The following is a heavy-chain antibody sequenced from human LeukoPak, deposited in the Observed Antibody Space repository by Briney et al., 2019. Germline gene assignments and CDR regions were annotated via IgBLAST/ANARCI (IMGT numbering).Heavy chain of an antibody. J-gene: IGHJ6*04. V-gene: IGHV3-43D*04. CDR1: GFTFDDYA. CDR2: ISWDGGST. CDR3: AKDKEYSGFGPILSGYYYGMGV. Sequence: GGSLRLSCAASGFTFDDYAMHWVRQAPGKGLEWVSLISWDGGSTYYADSVKGRFTISRDNSRRTLYLQMNSLGAEDTALYYCAKDKEYSGFGPILSGYYYGMGVWGEGTTVTVSS. D-gene: IGHD5-12*01.